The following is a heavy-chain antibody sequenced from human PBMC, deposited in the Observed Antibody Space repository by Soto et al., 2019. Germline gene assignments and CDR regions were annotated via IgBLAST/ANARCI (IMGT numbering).Heavy chain of an antibody. D-gene: IGHD4-17*01. CDR2: ISGYNGNT. CDR1: GYTFNMHG. CDR3: ATTVIIPDLVDS. Sequence: ASVKVSCKASGYTFNMHGISWVRQAPGQGLEWMGWISGYNGNTDYAQKLQGRVTLTTDTSTSTAYMELTNLRSDDTAVYYCATTVIIPDLVDSWGQGTQVTVSS. V-gene: IGHV1-18*01. J-gene: IGHJ4*02.